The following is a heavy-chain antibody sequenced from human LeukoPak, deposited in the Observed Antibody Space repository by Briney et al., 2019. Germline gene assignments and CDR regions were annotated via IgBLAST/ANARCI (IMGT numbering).Heavy chain of an antibody. CDR1: GGSISSYY. CDR3: AREGVGATDDAFDI. CDR2: IYYSGST. V-gene: IGHV4-59*13. Sequence: SETLSLTCAVSGGSISSYYWSWVRQPPGKGLEWIGYIYYSGSTNYNSSLKSRVTVSVDTSKQQFSLKLTSVTAADTAVYYCAREGVGATDDAFDIWGQGIVVTVS. J-gene: IGHJ3*02. D-gene: IGHD1-26*01.